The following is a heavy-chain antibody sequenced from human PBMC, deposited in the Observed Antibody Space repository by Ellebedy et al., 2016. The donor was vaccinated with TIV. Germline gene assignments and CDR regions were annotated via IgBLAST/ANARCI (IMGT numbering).Heavy chain of an antibody. CDR2: IYYSGST. V-gene: IGHV4-59*01. CDR1: GGSISSYY. J-gene: IGHJ6*02. CDR3: ARVGTYSSGWYYYYYYGMDV. D-gene: IGHD6-19*01. Sequence: MPSETLSLTCTVSGGSISSYYWSWIRQPPGKGLEWIGYIYYSGSTNYNPSLKSRVTISVDTSKNQFSLKLSSVTAADTAVYYCARVGTYSSGWYYYYYYGMDVWGQGTTVTVSS.